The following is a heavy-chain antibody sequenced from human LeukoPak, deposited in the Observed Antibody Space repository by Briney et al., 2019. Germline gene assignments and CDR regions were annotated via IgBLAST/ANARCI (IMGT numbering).Heavy chain of an antibody. CDR3: ARDMGAGYCSSTSCYNWFDP. CDR1: GGSFSGFY. V-gene: IGHV4-34*01. Sequence: SETLSLTCAVYGGSFSGFYWSWIRQPPGKGLEWIGEINHRGSTNYNPSLKSRVTISVDTSKNQFSLKLSSVTAADTAVYYCARDMGAGYCSSTSCYNWFDPWGQGTLVTVSS. CDR2: INHRGST. J-gene: IGHJ5*02. D-gene: IGHD2-2*01.